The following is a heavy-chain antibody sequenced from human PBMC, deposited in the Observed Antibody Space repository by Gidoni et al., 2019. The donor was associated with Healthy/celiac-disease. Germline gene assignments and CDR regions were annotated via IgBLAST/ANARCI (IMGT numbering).Heavy chain of an antibody. CDR3: ARVRRSYYGSGSYYIDY. CDR1: GGSFSGYY. D-gene: IGHD3-10*01. J-gene: IGHJ4*02. Sequence: QVQLQQWGAGLLKPSETLSLTCAVYGGSFSGYYWSWIRQPPGKGLEWIGEINHSGSTNYNPSLKSRVTISVDTSKNQFSLKLSSVTAADTAVYYCARVRRSYYGSGSYYIDYWGQGTLVTVSS. CDR2: INHSGST. V-gene: IGHV4-34*01.